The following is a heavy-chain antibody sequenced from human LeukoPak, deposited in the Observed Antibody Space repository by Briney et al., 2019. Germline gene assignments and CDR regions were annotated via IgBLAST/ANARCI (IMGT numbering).Heavy chain of an antibody. J-gene: IGHJ5*02. CDR1: GGSISSSSYY. V-gene: IGHV4-61*01. D-gene: IGHD1-14*01. CDR2: IYYSGST. CDR3: ARGRPDSLRFDP. Sequence: SETLSLTCTVSGGSISSSSYYWSWIRQPPGKGLEWIGYIYYSGSTNYNPSLKSRVTISVDTSKNQFSLKLSSVTAADTAVYYCARGRPDSLRFDPWGQGTLVTVSS.